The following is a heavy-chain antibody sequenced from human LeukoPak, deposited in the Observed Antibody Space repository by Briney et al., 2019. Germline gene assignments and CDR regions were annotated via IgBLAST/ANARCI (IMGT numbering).Heavy chain of an antibody. V-gene: IGHV4-30-4*08. Sequence: PSETLSLTCTVSGGSISSGDYYWSWIRQPPGKGLEWIGYIYYSGSTYYNPSLKSRVTISVDTSKNQFSLKLSSVTAADTAVYYCARVSGSSWFSDMDVWGKGTTVTVSS. J-gene: IGHJ6*03. CDR2: IYYSGST. CDR3: ARVSGSSWFSDMDV. CDR1: GGSISSGDYY. D-gene: IGHD6-13*01.